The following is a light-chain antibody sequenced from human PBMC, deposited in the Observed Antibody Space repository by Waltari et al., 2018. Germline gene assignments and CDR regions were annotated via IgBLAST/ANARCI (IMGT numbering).Light chain of an antibody. CDR1: SSNLGADSD. Sequence: QSGLTQPPSVSGAPGQRVTISCPGTSSNLGADSDVHWYQVPPGTAPKLLIFGNNNRPSGVPDRFSGSKSGTSASLAITGLQAEDEADYYCQSYDSSLIASVFGGGTKLTVL. V-gene: IGLV1-40*01. CDR2: GNN. J-gene: IGLJ2*01. CDR3: QSYDSSLIASV.